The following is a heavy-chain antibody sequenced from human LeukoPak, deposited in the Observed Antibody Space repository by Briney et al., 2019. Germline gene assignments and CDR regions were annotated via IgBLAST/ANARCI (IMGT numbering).Heavy chain of an antibody. CDR3: ARGNGPGSYLIDY. Sequence: PGQSLRLSCAASGFIFSNYAMHWVRRAPGQGLNWVTLMSHDGSNIQYLDSVTGLFDISKDNTKSTVYLQMNSLRDEDTAMYYCARGNGPGSYLIDYWGQGTLVTVSS. J-gene: IGHJ4*02. CDR1: GFIFSNYA. V-gene: IGHV3-30*09. CDR2: MSHDGSNI. D-gene: IGHD3-10*01.